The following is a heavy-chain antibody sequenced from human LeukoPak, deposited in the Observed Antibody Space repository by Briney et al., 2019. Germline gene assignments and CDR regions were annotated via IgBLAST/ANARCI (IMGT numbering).Heavy chain of an antibody. CDR1: GFTFSSC. D-gene: IGHD6-6*01. CDR3: ARTVEQLVGVWAVYHYYYMDV. Sequence: PGGSLRLSCAASGFTFSSCMNWVRQAPGKGPEWVSSISSSSSYIYHADSVKGRLTISRDNAKNSLYLQMNSLRAEDTAVYYCARTVEQLVGVWAVYHYYYMDVWGKGTTVTVSS. J-gene: IGHJ6*03. CDR2: ISSSSSYI. V-gene: IGHV3-21*01.